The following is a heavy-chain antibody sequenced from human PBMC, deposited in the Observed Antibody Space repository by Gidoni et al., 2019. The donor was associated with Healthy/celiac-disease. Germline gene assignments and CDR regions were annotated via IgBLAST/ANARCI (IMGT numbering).Heavy chain of an antibody. V-gene: IGHV4-34*01. CDR3: ARGYGYPYYYYGMDV. J-gene: IGHJ6*02. D-gene: IGHD5-18*01. CDR1: GGSFSGYY. Sequence: QVQLPQWGAGLLKPSANLSLTCAVYGGSFSGYYWSWIRQPPGKWLEWIGEINHSGSTTYNPSLKSRVTISVDTSKNQFSLKLSSVTAADTAVYYCARGYGYPYYYYGMDVWGQGTTVTVSS. CDR2: INHSGST.